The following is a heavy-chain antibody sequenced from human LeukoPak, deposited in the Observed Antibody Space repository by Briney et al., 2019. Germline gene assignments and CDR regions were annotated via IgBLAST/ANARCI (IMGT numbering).Heavy chain of an antibody. D-gene: IGHD2-21*01. CDR2: IFHSGST. CDR1: GYSITSGQY. CDR3: ARVGYYPDYYMDV. J-gene: IGHJ6*03. V-gene: IGHV4-38-2*02. Sequence: SETLSLTCTVSGYSITSGQYWGWIRQPPEEGLEWIGTIFHSGSTYYNPSLKSRVTISVDTSKNQFSLKLSSVTAADTAVYFCARVGYYPDYYMDVWGKGTTVTVSS.